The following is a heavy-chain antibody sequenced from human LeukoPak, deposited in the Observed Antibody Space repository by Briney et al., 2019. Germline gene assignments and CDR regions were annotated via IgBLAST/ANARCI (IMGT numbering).Heavy chain of an antibody. J-gene: IGHJ5*02. Sequence: SETLSLTCTVSGGSISSYYWSWIRQPPGKGLEWIGYIYYSGSTNYNPSLKSRVTISVDTSKNQYSLKLSSVTAADTAVYYCARATTGTTNWFHPWGQGTLVTVSS. D-gene: IGHD1-1*01. CDR2: IYYSGST. CDR3: ARATTGTTNWFHP. V-gene: IGHV4-59*01. CDR1: GGSISSYY.